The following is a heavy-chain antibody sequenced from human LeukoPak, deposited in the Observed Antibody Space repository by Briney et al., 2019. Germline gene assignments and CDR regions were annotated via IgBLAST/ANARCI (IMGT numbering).Heavy chain of an antibody. CDR1: GGSFSGYY. CDR2: INHSGST. CDR3: ARGPTSDGYSSGWYLNY. V-gene: IGHV4-34*01. D-gene: IGHD6-19*01. J-gene: IGHJ4*02. Sequence: PSETLSLTCAVYGGSFSGYYWSWIRQPPGKGLEWIGEINHSGSTNYNPSLESRVTISVDTSKSQFSLKLRSVTAADTAVYYCARGPTSDGYSSGWYLNYWGQGTLVTVSS.